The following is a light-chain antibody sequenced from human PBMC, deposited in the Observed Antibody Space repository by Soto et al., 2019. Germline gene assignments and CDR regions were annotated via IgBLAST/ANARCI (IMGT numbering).Light chain of an antibody. Sequence: EIVLTQSPGTLSLSPGERATLSCRASQSFDAKYLAWYRQIPGQTPRLLMYGASIRAPGIPDRFSGSGSGTDVTLTISKLEPEDFAVYYCQHYSGSSRAFGPGTKVEIK. CDR1: QSFDAKY. CDR2: GAS. V-gene: IGKV3-20*01. J-gene: IGKJ1*01. CDR3: QHYSGSSRA.